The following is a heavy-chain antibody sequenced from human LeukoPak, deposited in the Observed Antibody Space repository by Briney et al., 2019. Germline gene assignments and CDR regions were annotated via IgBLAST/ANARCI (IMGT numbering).Heavy chain of an antibody. J-gene: IGHJ4*02. D-gene: IGHD5-18*01. V-gene: IGHV4-4*07. CDR3: ARGRKYTSGYRVTELGSGYSDY. CDR2: IYTSGST. CDR1: GGSIRSYY. Sequence: SETLSLTCTVSGGSIRSYYWSWIRQPAGKGLEWIGRIYTSGSTNYNPSLKSRVTISVDTSKNQFSLKLSSVTAADTAVYYCARGRKYTSGYRVTELGSGYSDYWGQGTLVTVSS.